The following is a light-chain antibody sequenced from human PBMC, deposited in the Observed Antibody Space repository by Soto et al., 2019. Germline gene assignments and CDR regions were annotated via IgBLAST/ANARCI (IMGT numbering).Light chain of an antibody. V-gene: IGKV3-11*01. CDR3: KQRSNWPPST. J-gene: IGKJ4*01. Sequence: EIVLTQSPATLSLSPGERATLSCRASQSVSSSLAWYQQKPGQAPRLLIYDASNRATGIPARFSGGGSGTDFSLTISSPEPEDFVIYYCKQRSNWPPSTSGGGTKLEIK. CDR1: QSVSSS. CDR2: DAS.